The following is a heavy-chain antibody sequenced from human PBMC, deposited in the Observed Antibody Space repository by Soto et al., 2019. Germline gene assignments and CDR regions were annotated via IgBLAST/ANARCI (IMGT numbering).Heavy chain of an antibody. CDR2: ISSSSSYT. D-gene: IGHD6-6*01. Sequence: GGSLRLSCAASGFTFSDYYMSWIRQAPGKGLEWVSYISSSSSYTNYADSVKGRFTISRDNAKNSLYLQMNSLRAEDTAVYYCARGGAARPDYYYGMDVWGQGTTVTVSS. CDR3: ARGGAARPDYYYGMDV. CDR1: GFTFSDYY. V-gene: IGHV3-11*06. J-gene: IGHJ6*02.